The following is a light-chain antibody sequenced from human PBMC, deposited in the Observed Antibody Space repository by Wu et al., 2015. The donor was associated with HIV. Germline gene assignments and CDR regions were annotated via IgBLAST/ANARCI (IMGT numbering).Light chain of an antibody. CDR2: ETS. Sequence: EIVMTQSPATLSASPGQRVTLSCRASQTIANKLAWYQQRPGQGPRLLIYETSTRATGIPARFSGRGSGTEFTLTISDMQSEDFAVYYCQQYKNWPPFTFGQGTRL. V-gene: IGKV3-15*01. J-gene: IGKJ5*01. CDR1: QTIANK. CDR3: QQYKNWPPFT.